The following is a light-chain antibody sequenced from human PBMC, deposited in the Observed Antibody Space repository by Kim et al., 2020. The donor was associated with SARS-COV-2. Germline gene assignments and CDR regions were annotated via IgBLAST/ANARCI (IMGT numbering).Light chain of an antibody. CDR3: QTWDTGSWV. V-gene: IGLV4-69*01. J-gene: IGLJ3*02. Sequence: LVLTQSPSASASLGASVKLTCTLSSGHSSYAIAWHQQHPEKGPRYLMKVNSDGSHSKGDGIPDRFSGSSSGAERYLTISSLQSEDEADYYCQTWDTGSWVFGGGTKLTVL. CDR2: VNSDGSH. CDR1: SGHSSYA.